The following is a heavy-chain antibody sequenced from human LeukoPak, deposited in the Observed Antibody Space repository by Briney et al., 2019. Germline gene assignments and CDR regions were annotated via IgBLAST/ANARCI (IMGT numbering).Heavy chain of an antibody. CDR2: IKKDGSER. V-gene: IGHV3-7*04. Sequence: GGSLRLSCAASGFTFSRYWMSWVRQAPGKGLEWVANIKKDGSERYYVNSVKGRFTISRDNAKDSLYLQMNSLTAEDTAMYYCVRAYHPGGWFDPWGQGTLVTVSS. J-gene: IGHJ5*02. CDR3: VRAYHPGGWFDP. CDR1: GFTFSRYW. D-gene: IGHD2-21*01.